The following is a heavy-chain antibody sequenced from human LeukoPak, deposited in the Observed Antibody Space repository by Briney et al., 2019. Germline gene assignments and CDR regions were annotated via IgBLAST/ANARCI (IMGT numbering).Heavy chain of an antibody. CDR1: GFTFSSYA. CDR3: AKSMVRGVILPDY. Sequence: PGGSLRLSCAASGFTFSSYAMSWVRHAPGKGLEWVSAISGSGGSTYYADSVKGRFTISRDNSKNTLYLQMNSLRAEDTAVYYCAKSMVRGVILPDYWGQGTLVTVSS. V-gene: IGHV3-23*01. CDR2: ISGSGGST. D-gene: IGHD3-10*01. J-gene: IGHJ4*02.